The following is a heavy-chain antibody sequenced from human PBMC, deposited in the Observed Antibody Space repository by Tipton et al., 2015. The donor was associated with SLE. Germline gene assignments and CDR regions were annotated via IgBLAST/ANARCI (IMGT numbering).Heavy chain of an antibody. D-gene: IGHD6-13*01. J-gene: IGHJ4*02. CDR2: ISAYNGNT. V-gene: IGHV1-18*01. Sequence: QLVQSGAELKKPGASVKVSCKASGYTFTNYGVSWVRQAPGQGLEWVAWISAYNGNTDYAQKLRGRVTVTTDTSTNTAYLELRGLTSDDTALYYCARDVPASGSHLLDSWGQGTLVTVSS. CDR1: GYTFTNYG. CDR3: ARDVPASGSHLLDS.